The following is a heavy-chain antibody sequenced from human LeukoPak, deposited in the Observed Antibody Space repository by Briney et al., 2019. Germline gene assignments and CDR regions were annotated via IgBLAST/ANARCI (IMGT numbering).Heavy chain of an antibody. D-gene: IGHD2-15*01. V-gene: IGHV1-46*01. J-gene: IGHJ4*02. CDR2: INPSGGST. CDR3: ARTIVDGGTNY. CDR1: GYTFTSYY. Sequence: ASVKVSCKASGYTFTSYYIHWVRQAPGQGLEWMGKINPSGGSTSYAQKFQGRVTTTRDTSTSTAYMELSSLRSDDTAVYYCARTIVDGGTNYWGQGTLVTVSS.